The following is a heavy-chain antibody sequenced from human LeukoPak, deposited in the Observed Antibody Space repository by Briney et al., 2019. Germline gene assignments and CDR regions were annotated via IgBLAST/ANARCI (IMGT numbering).Heavy chain of an antibody. CDR2: IWYDGSNK. CDR3: AKRGSYYEFDY. Sequence: GGSLRLSCAASGFTFSSYGMHWVRQAPGKGLEWVAVIWYDGSNKYYADSVKGRFTISRDNSKNTLYLQMNSLRAEDTAVYYCAKRGSYYEFDYWGQGTLVTVSS. V-gene: IGHV3-33*06. D-gene: IGHD3-16*01. J-gene: IGHJ4*02. CDR1: GFTFSSYG.